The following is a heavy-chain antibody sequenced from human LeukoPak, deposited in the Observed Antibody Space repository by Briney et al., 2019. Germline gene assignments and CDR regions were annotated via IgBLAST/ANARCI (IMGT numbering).Heavy chain of an antibody. V-gene: IGHV3-21*01. D-gene: IGHD4-17*01. CDR2: ISSSSSYI. Sequence: GGSLRLSCAASGFTFSSYSMNWVRQAPGKGLEWVSSISSSSSYIYYADSVKGRFTISRDNAKNSLYLQMNSLRAEDTAVYYCAKDGGDYGDYTSFDYWGQGTLVTVSS. CDR1: GFTFSSYS. J-gene: IGHJ4*02. CDR3: AKDGGDYGDYTSFDY.